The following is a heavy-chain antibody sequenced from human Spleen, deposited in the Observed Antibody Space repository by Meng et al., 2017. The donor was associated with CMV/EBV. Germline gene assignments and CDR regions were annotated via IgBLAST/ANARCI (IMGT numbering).Heavy chain of an antibody. D-gene: IGHD5-12*01. V-gene: IGHV1-58*01. J-gene: IGHJ6*02. Sequence: SVKVSCKASGFTFDSSAVQWVRQARGQRLEWIGWIVVGSGNTNYAQKFQERLTITRDMPTATVYMELSSLRPEDTAVYYCAADPGGGHDYKYNYYYGMDVWGQGTTVTVSS. CDR3: AADPGGGHDYKYNYYYGMDV. CDR1: GFTFDSSA. CDR2: IVVGSGNT.